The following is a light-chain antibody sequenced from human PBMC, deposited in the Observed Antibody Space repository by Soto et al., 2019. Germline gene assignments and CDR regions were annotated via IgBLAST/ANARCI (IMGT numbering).Light chain of an antibody. CDR3: CSYTTSNTRQIV. CDR1: SSDVGGYNY. Sequence: ALTHPASVSGSPGQSITISCTGTSSDVGGYNYVSWYQQHPGKAPKFMIYDVSNRPSGVSNRFSGSKSGNTASLTISGLQAEDEADYYCCSYTTSNTRQIVFGTRTKVTV. J-gene: IGLJ1*01. CDR2: DVS. V-gene: IGLV2-14*01.